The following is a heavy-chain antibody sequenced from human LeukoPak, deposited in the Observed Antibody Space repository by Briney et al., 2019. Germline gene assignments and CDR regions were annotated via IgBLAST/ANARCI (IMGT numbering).Heavy chain of an antibody. CDR2: INPNSGGT. Sequence: ASVKVSCKASGGTFSSYAISWVRQAPGQGLEWMGWINPNSGGTNYAQKFQGWVTMTRDTSISTAYMELSRLRSDDTAVYYCARDADGAFDIWGQGTMVTVSS. J-gene: IGHJ3*02. CDR1: GGTFSSYA. CDR3: ARDADGAFDI. V-gene: IGHV1-2*04.